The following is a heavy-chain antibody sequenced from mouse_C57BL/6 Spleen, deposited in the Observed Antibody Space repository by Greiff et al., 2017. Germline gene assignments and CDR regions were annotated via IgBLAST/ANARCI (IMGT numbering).Heavy chain of an antibody. Sequence: VQLQQSGPELVKPGASVKIPCKASGYTFTDYNMDWVKQSHGKSLEWIGDINPNNGGTIYNQKFKGKATLNVDKSSSTAYMELRSLTSEDTAVYYGARSGDYLDAMDYWGQGTSVTVSS. J-gene: IGHJ4*01. CDR1: GYTFTDYN. V-gene: IGHV1-18*01. CDR2: INPNNGGT. D-gene: IGHD2-4*01. CDR3: ARSGDYLDAMDY.